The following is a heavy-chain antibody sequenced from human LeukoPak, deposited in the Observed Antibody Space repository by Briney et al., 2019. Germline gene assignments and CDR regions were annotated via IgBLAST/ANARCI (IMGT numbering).Heavy chain of an antibody. CDR2: IYYSGST. J-gene: IGHJ4*02. D-gene: IGHD1-26*01. V-gene: IGHV4-59*06. CDR1: GGSISSYY. Sequence: SETLSLTCTVSGGSISSYYWSWIRQHPGKGLEWIGYIYYSGSTYYNPSLKSRVTISVDTSKNQFSLKLSSVTAADTAVYYCARHGVVGPGPSPIGYWGQGTLVTVSS. CDR3: ARHGVVGPGPSPIGY.